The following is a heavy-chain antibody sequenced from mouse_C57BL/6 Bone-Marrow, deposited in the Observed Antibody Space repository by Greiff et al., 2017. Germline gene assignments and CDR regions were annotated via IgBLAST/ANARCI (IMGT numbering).Heavy chain of an antibody. CDR3: ASGGWDYYGSFDY. V-gene: IGHV7-3*01. CDR2: IRNKANGYTT. CDR1: GFTFTDYY. J-gene: IGHJ2*01. D-gene: IGHD1-1*01. Sequence: EVQRVESGGGLVQPGGSLSLSCAASGFTFTDYYMSWVRQPPGKALEWLGFIRNKANGYTTEYSASVKGRFTISRDNSQSILYLQMNALRAEDSATYYCASGGWDYYGSFDYWGQGTTLTVSS.